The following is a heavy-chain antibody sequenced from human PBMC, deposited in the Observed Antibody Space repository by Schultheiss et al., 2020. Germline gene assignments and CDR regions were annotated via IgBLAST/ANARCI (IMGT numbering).Heavy chain of an antibody. J-gene: IGHJ4*02. D-gene: IGHD1-20*01. CDR2: IWYDGSNE. V-gene: IGHV3-33*01. Sequence: GGSLRLSCAASGFTFNTYGMNWVRQAPGKGLEWVAVIWYDGSNEYYADSVKGRFTISRDNSKNTVYLQMNSLRAEDTAVYYCARGTLYNWNGWLFDYWGLGALVTV. CDR1: GFTFNTYG. CDR3: ARGTLYNWNGWLFDY.